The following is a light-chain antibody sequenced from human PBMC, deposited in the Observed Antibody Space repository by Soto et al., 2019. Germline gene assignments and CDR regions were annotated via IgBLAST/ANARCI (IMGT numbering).Light chain of an antibody. V-gene: IGKV3-11*01. CDR2: DAS. Sequence: EIVLTQSPDTLSLSPGERAVFSCRASQSVGSNLAWYQHKPGQAPRLLIYDASTRATGIPDRFSGSGSGTDFTLTISSLEPEDFAVYFCQQRSKWPVTFGPGTTVDIK. CDR1: QSVGSN. J-gene: IGKJ3*01. CDR3: QQRSKWPVT.